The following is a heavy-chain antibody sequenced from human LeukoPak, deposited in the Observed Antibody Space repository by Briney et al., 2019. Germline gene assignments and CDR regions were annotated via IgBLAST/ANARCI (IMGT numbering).Heavy chain of an antibody. Sequence: SETLSLTCTVSGGSISSYYWTWIRQPAGKGLEWIGRISGTTNYNPSLQSRVSMSVDTSKNQFSLKLTSVTAADTAVYYCAREARFALPVVGSGDYWGQGTLVTVSS. CDR3: AREARFALPVVGSGDY. J-gene: IGHJ4*02. D-gene: IGHD6-19*01. V-gene: IGHV4-4*07. CDR1: GGSISSYY. CDR2: ISGTT.